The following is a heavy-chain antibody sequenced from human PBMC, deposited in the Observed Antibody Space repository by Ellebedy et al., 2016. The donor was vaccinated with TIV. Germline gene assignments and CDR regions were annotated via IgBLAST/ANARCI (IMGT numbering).Heavy chain of an antibody. V-gene: IGHV3-21*01. D-gene: IGHD2-2*01. Sequence: GESLKISXAASQFTFSMYSMSWVRQAPGQGLEWVSSISDSSSYIYYADSVKGRFTISRDNAKYSLYLQMNSLRAEDTAVYFCARADTGYCSSTSCFLDLDSWGQGTLVTVSS. J-gene: IGHJ5*01. CDR1: QFTFSMYS. CDR3: ARADTGYCSSTSCFLDLDS. CDR2: ISDSSSYI.